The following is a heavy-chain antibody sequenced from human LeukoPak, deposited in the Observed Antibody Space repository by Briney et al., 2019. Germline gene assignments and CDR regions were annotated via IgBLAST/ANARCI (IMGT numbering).Heavy chain of an antibody. V-gene: IGHV3-7*05. J-gene: IGHJ4*02. CDR1: GFTFGSSW. Sequence: GGSLRLSCAPSGFTFGSSWMNWVRQTPGKGLEWLANINPDGSEKYYVDSVKGRFTISRDNAKNSLYLQMISLRAEDTAVYYCARESNGWYTHFDYWGQGTLVTVSS. CDR3: ARESNGWYTHFDY. D-gene: IGHD6-19*01. CDR2: INPDGSEK.